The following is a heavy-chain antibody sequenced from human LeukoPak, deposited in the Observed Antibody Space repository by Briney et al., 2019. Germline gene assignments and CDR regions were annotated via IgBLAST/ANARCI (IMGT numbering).Heavy chain of an antibody. D-gene: IGHD2/OR15-2a*01. V-gene: IGHV3-11*04. Sequence: GGSLRLSCAASGFTFSDYYMSWVRQAPGKGLEWVSYISSSGSTTYYADSVKGRFTISRDSAKNSLYLQMNSLRAEDTAVYYCARRILIPVEGLGYWGQGTLVTVSS. J-gene: IGHJ4*02. CDR1: GFTFSDYY. CDR3: ARRILIPVEGLGY. CDR2: ISSSGSTT.